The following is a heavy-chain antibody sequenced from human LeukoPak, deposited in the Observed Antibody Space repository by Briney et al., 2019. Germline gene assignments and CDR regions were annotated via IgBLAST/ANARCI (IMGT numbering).Heavy chain of an antibody. D-gene: IGHD3-10*01. CDR1: GGSISSGGYY. CDR3: ARDVVPYYYGSGTYGMDV. J-gene: IGHJ6*04. V-gene: IGHV4-31*03. CDR2: MYYSGST. Sequence: ASETLSLTCTVSGGSISSGGYYWSWIRQHPGKGLEWIGYMYYSGSTYYNPSLKSRVTISIDTSKNQFSLKLSSVTAADTAVYYCARDVVPYYYGSGTYGMDVWGKGTTDTVSS.